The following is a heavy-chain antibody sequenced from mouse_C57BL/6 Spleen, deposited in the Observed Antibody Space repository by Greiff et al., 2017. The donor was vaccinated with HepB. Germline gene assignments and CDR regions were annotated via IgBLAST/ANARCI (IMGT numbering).Heavy chain of an antibody. CDR3: ARHWGYYDYEGAMDY. CDR2: ISSGGSYT. D-gene: IGHD2-4*01. J-gene: IGHJ4*01. V-gene: IGHV5-6*01. CDR1: GFTFSSYG. Sequence: EVHLVESGGDLVKPGGSLKLSCAASGFTFSSYGMSWVRQTPDKRLAWVATISSGGSYTYYPDSVKGRFTISRDNAKNTLYLQMSSLKSEDTAMYYCARHWGYYDYEGAMDYWGQGTSVTVSS.